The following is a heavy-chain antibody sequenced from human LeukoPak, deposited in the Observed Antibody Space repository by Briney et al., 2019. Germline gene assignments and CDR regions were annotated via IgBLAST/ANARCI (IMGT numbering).Heavy chain of an antibody. V-gene: IGHV4-39*01. D-gene: IGHD3/OR15-3a*01. J-gene: IGHJ4*02. Sequence: SETLSLTCTVSGGSISSSSYYWGWIRQPPGRGLEWIGSIYYSGNTYYNASLKSQVSISIDTSKNQFSLRLTSVTAADTAVYYCARQTGSGLFILPGGQGTLVTVSS. CDR2: IYYSGNT. CDR3: ARQTGSGLFILP. CDR1: GGSISSSSYY.